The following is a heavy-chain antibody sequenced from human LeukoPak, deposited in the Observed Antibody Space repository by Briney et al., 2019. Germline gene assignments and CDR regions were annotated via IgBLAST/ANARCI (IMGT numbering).Heavy chain of an antibody. J-gene: IGHJ4*02. CDR1: GFTFSSYG. CDR2: IRYDGSNK. D-gene: IGHD1-26*01. Sequence: GGSLRLSCAASGFTFSSYGMHWVRQAPGKGLEWVAFIRYDGSNKYYADSVKGRFTISRDNSKNTLYLQMNSLRAEDTAVYYCAKSALVGATTADWGSYYFDYWGQGTLVTVSS. CDR3: AKSALVGATTADWGSYYFDY. V-gene: IGHV3-30*02.